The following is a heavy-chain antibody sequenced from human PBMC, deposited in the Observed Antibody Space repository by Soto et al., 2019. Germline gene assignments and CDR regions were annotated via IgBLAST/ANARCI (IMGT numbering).Heavy chain of an antibody. CDR2: IYYSGST. D-gene: IGHD6-19*01. CDR1: GGSISSYY. CDR3: ARRLSGYMDV. V-gene: IGHV4-59*08. Sequence: QVQLQESGPGLVKPSETLSLTCTVSGGSISSYYWSWIRQPPGKGLEWIGYIYYSGSTNYNPSLKSRVTISVDTSKNQFSLKLSSVTAADTAVYYCARRLSGYMDVWGKGTTVTVSS. J-gene: IGHJ6*03.